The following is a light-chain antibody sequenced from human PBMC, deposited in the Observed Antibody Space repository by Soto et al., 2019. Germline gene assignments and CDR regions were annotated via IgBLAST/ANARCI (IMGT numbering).Light chain of an antibody. Sequence: QSVLTQPASVSGSPGQSITISCTGSSSDVGGYNYVSWYQQYPGKAPKLMIYEVSNRPSGVSNRFSGSKSDNTASLTIPGLQAEDEADYYCSSYTSSSTLVFGGGTKLTVL. CDR2: EVS. J-gene: IGLJ3*02. CDR3: SSYTSSSTLV. V-gene: IGLV2-14*01. CDR1: SSDVGGYNY.